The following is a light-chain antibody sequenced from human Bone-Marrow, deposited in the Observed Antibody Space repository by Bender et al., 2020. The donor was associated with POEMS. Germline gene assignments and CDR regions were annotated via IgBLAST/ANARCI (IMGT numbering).Light chain of an antibody. V-gene: IGLV8-61*01. CDR1: VGAVPTGYW. CDR3: VLYMGSGISV. CDR2: NTD. Sequence: QAVVTQEPSFSVSPGGTVTVTCGLGVGAVPTGYWPSWPHQTPGQPPRTLLYNTDTRSSGVPDRFSGSIVGGKAVLTITGAQADDECDYYCVLYMGSGISVFGGGTKLTVL. J-gene: IGLJ3*02.